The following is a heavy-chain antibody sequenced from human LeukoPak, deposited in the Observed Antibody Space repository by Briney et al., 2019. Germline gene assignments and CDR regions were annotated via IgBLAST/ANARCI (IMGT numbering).Heavy chain of an antibody. CDR3: AREVDTAMVSYDY. Sequence: GGSLRLSXAASGFTFSSYSMNWVRQAPGKGLEWVSYISSSSSTIYYADSVKGRFTISRDNAKNSLYLQMNSLRAEDTAVYYCAREVDTAMVSYDYWGQGTLVTVSS. J-gene: IGHJ4*02. D-gene: IGHD5-18*01. CDR2: ISSSSSTI. CDR1: GFTFSSYS. V-gene: IGHV3-48*01.